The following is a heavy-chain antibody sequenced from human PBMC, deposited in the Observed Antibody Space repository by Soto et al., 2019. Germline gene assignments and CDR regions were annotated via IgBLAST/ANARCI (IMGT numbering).Heavy chain of an antibody. Sequence: EVQLVESGGGLVQPGGSLRLSCEASGFSFSTYSMNWVRQAPGQGLEWVSYISNDDIYYADSVKGRFTVSRDNAKSSLCLQMNSLRAEDTAVYYCVRDRDYCFDYWGQGTLVTVSS. D-gene: IGHD2-15*01. CDR2: ISNDDI. CDR1: GFSFSTYS. J-gene: IGHJ4*02. CDR3: VRDRDYCFDY. V-gene: IGHV3-48*01.